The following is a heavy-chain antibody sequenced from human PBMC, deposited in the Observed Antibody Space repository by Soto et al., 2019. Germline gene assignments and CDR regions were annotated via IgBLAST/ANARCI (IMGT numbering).Heavy chain of an antibody. Sequence: QLQLQESGPGLVKPSETLSLTCTVSGGSISSSSYYWGWIRQPPGKGLEWIGSIYYSGSTYYNPSLKSRVTISVDTSKNQCSLKLSSVTAADTAVYYCATLIRYYDSSGYPDYWGQGTLVTVSS. CDR3: ATLIRYYDSSGYPDY. CDR1: GGSISSSSYY. CDR2: IYYSGST. V-gene: IGHV4-39*01. D-gene: IGHD3-22*01. J-gene: IGHJ4*02.